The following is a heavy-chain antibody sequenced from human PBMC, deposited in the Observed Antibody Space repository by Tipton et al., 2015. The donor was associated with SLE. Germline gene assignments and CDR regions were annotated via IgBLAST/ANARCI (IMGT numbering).Heavy chain of an antibody. D-gene: IGHD4-11*01. CDR2: IWSDGSEK. Sequence: SLRLSCAASGFRFRNYGMHWVRQAPGKGLEWMAMIWSDGSEKYHADSLKGRCTISRDNSKNTLYLQMDSLRAEDTAVYYCARDLYSNYDFFDYWGQGTLVTVSS. V-gene: IGHV3-33*01. CDR1: GFRFRNYG. J-gene: IGHJ4*02. CDR3: ARDLYSNYDFFDY.